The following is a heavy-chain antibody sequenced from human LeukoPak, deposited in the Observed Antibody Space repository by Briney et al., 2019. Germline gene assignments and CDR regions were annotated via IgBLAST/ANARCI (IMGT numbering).Heavy chain of an antibody. CDR1: GYTFTGYY. V-gene: IGHV1-2*06. CDR3: ARDGNGYYYDSSAILGDAFDI. CDR2: INPNSGGT. D-gene: IGHD3-22*01. Sequence: GASVKVSCTASGYTFTGYYMHWVRQAPGQGLEWMGRINPNSGGTNYAQKFQGRVTMTRDTSISTAYMELSRLRSDDTAVYYCARDGNGYYYDSSAILGDAFDIWGQGTMVTVSS. J-gene: IGHJ3*02.